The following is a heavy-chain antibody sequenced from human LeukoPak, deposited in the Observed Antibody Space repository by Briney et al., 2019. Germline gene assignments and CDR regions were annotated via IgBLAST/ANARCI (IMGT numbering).Heavy chain of an antibody. J-gene: IGHJ4*02. CDR3: AKLYYDSSGYLFDY. V-gene: IGHV3-23*01. D-gene: IGHD3-22*01. CDR1: GFTFSSYP. Sequence: GGSLRLSRAASGFTFSSYPMSWARPAPGGGLEWGSAISGSGGSTYNADTVKGRFTISRDNSKNTLYLQMNSLRAEDTAVYYCAKLYYDSSGYLFDYWGQGTLVTVSS. CDR2: ISGSGGST.